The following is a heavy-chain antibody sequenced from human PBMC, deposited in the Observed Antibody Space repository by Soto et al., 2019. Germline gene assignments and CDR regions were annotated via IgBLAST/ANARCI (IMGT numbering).Heavy chain of an antibody. D-gene: IGHD6-6*01. CDR1: GGTFSSYA. Sequence: SVKVSCKASGGTFSSYAISWVRQAPGQGLEWMGGIIPIFGTANYAQKFQGRVTITADESTSTAYMELSSLRSEDTAVYYCARAAGIAAPRANYYYGMDVWGQGTTVTVSS. CDR3: ARAAGIAAPRANYYYGMDV. CDR2: IIPIFGTA. V-gene: IGHV1-69*13. J-gene: IGHJ6*02.